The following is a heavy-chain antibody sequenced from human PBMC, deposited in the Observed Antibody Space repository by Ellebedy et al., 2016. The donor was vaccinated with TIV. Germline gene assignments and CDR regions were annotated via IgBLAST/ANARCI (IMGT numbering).Heavy chain of an antibody. CDR3: ARAIDGWATSFDY. V-gene: IGHV4-59*08. CDR1: GGSIRSYY. Sequence: MPSETLSLTCTVSGGSIRSYYWSWIRQPPGKGLEWIGYIYYSGSTNYNPSLKSRVTISVDTSKNQFSLKLSSVTAADTAVYYGARAIDGWATSFDYWGQGTLVTVSS. CDR2: IYYSGST. D-gene: IGHD1-26*01. J-gene: IGHJ4*02.